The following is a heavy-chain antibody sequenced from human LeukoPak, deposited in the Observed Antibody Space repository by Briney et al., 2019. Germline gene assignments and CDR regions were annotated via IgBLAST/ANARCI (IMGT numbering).Heavy chain of an antibody. V-gene: IGHV4-34*01. CDR3: ARGYASGSYWVY. Sequence: PSETLSLTCAVYGGSFSGYYWSWIRQPPGKGLEWIGEINNSGSTNYNPSLKSRVTISSDTSKNQFSLKLRSVTAADTAVYYCARGYASGSYWVYWGQGTLVTVSS. CDR1: GGSFSGYY. D-gene: IGHD3-10*01. J-gene: IGHJ4*02. CDR2: INNSGST.